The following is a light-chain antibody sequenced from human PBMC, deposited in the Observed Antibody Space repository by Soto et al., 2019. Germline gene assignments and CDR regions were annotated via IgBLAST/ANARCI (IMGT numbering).Light chain of an antibody. CDR3: QQRSNWPLT. CDR2: DAS. CDR1: QSVSSY. J-gene: IGKJ4*01. Sequence: EIVLTQSPATLSLSPGERATFSCRASQSVSSYLAWYQQKPGQAPRLLIYDASNRATGIPARFSGSGSGTDFTLTISGLQPEDFAVYYCQQRSNWPLTFGGGTKVEIK. V-gene: IGKV3-11*01.